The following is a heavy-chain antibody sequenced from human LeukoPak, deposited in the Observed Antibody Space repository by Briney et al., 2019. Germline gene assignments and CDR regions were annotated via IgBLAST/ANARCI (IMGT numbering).Heavy chain of an antibody. J-gene: IGHJ4*02. CDR1: GGSISSSSNF. CDR3: ARLTPYSGSPLGDY. Sequence: PSETLSLTCTVSGGSISSSSNFWGWIRQPPGKGLEWIGSISYSGSAYYNPSLKSRVTISGDTSKNQFSLKLSSVTAADTAAYYCARLTPYSGSPLGDYWGQGTLVTVSS. CDR2: ISYSGSA. V-gene: IGHV4-39*01. D-gene: IGHD1-26*01.